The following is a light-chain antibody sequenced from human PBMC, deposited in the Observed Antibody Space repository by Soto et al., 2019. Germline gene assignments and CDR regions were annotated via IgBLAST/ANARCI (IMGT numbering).Light chain of an antibody. V-gene: IGKV1-12*01. CDR2: IAS. CDR3: QQSKSFPLT. CDR1: QDINSW. J-gene: IGKJ4*01. Sequence: DIQMTQSPSSVSASVGDRGAITLRASQDINSWLTWYQQKPGKAPKVLIYIASRLQPGVPSRFSGRGSGTDFSLTISNLQPEDFATYFCQQSKSFPLTFGGGTKVDIK.